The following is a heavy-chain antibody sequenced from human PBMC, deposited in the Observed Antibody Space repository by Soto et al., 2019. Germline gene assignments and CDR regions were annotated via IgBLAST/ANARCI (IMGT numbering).Heavy chain of an antibody. V-gene: IGHV4-59*01. J-gene: IGHJ6*02. CDR3: ARARRIAAAGTSDYYGMDV. CDR1: GGSISSYY. D-gene: IGHD6-13*01. Sequence: SETLSLTCTVSGGSISSYYWSWIRQPPGKGLEWIGYIYYSGSTNYNPSLKSRVTISVDTSKNQLSLKLSSVTAADTAVYYCARARRIAAAGTSDYYGMDVWGQGTTVTVSS. CDR2: IYYSGST.